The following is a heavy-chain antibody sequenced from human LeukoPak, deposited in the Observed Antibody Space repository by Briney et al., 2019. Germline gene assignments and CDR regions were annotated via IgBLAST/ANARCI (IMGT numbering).Heavy chain of an antibody. J-gene: IGHJ3*02. Sequence: GGSLRLSCAASGFTFSTYSMNWVRQAPGKGLEWVSYISSSSSTIYYADSVKGRFTISRDNAKNSLNLQMNSLRAEDTAVYYCARVRDSSSWYDAFDIWGQGTMVTVSS. CDR2: ISSSSSTI. D-gene: IGHD6-13*01. CDR3: ARVRDSSSWYDAFDI. CDR1: GFTFSTYS. V-gene: IGHV3-48*04.